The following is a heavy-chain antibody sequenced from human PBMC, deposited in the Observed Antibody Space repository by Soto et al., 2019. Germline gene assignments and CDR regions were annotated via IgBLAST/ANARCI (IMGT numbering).Heavy chain of an antibody. CDR3: AREDYFDSGGFPI. CDR2: IYDSGST. V-gene: IGHV4-59*01. Sequence: SETLSLTCTVSGGAISRYYWSWIRQPPGKGLEWIGYIYDSGSTKYNPSLKSRVTISVDTTNNQFYLKLSYVTAADTAVYYCAREDYFDSGGFPIWGQGTLVTVSS. J-gene: IGHJ4*02. D-gene: IGHD3-22*01. CDR1: GGAISRYY.